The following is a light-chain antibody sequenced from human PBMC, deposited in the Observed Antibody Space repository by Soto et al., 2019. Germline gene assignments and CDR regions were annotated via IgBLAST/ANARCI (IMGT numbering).Light chain of an antibody. V-gene: IGLV2-14*01. J-gene: IGLJ1*01. CDR1: SRDVGGYNY. CDR2: DVS. CDR3: SSYTSSSTKV. Sequence: QSALTQPASVSGSPGQSITISCTGTSRDVGGYNYVSWYQQHPGKAPKLMIYDVSNRPSGVSNRFSGSKSGNTASLTISGRQAEDEADYYFSSYTSSSTKVFGTGTKVTVL.